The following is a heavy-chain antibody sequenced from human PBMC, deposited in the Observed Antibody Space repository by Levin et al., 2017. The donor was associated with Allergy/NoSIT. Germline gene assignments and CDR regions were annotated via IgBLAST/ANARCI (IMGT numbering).Heavy chain of an antibody. CDR3: ASDITVAGSKAMEG. J-gene: IGHJ6*02. Sequence: ASVKVSCKASGYTFTNYAVNWLRQAPGQGPEWMGWISTKTGIPRYAQGFRGRFDFSLDTSVSTANLQISSLKAEDTAVYYCASDITVAGSKAMEGWGQGTTVTVSS. CDR2: ISTKTGIP. CDR1: GYTFTNYA. V-gene: IGHV7-4-1*02. D-gene: IGHD6-19*01.